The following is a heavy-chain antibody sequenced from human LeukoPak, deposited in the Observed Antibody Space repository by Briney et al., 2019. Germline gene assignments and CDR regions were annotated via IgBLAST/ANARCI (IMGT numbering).Heavy chain of an antibody. CDR2: INPNSGGT. CDR3: ARVEFDYDSSGYYDY. D-gene: IGHD3-22*01. J-gene: IGHJ4*02. Sequence: ASVKVSCKASGYTFTGYYMHWERQAPGQGLEWMGWINPNSGGTNYAQKFQGRVTMTRDTSISTAYMELSRLRSDDTAVYYCARVEFDYDSSGYYDYRGQGTLVTVSS. CDR1: GYTFTGYY. V-gene: IGHV1-2*02.